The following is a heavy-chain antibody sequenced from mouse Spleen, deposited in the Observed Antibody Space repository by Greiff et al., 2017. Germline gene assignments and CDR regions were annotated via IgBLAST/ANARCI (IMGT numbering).Heavy chain of an antibody. D-gene: IGHD2-5*01. CDR2: INPGSGGT. CDR1: GYAFTNYL. J-gene: IGHJ4*01. CDR3: ARQGAYSNYAYAMDY. V-gene: IGHV1-54*01. Sequence: LVESGAELVRPGTSVKVSCKASGYAFTNYLIEWVKQRPGQGLEWIGVINPGSGGTNYNEKFKGKATLTADKSSSTAYMQLSSLTSEDSAVYFCARQGAYSNYAYAMDYWGQGTSVTVSS.